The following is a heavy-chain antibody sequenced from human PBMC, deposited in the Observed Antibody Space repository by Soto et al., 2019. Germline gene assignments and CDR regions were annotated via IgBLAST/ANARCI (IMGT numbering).Heavy chain of an antibody. CDR1: GFTFSSYA. CDR3: AKDGSWWILTGYSDAFDI. D-gene: IGHD3-9*01. Sequence: EVQLLESGGGLGQPGGSLRLSCAASGFTFSSYAMSWVRQAPGKGLEWVSAISGSGGSTYYADSVKGRFTISRDNSKNTLYLQMNSLRAEDTAVYYCAKDGSWWILTGYSDAFDIWGQRTMVTVSS. V-gene: IGHV3-23*01. J-gene: IGHJ3*02. CDR2: ISGSGGST.